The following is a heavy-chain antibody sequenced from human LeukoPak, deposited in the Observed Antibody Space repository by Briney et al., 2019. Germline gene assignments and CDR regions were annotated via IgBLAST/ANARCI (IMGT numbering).Heavy chain of an antibody. CDR3: ARDREYYGSGSWFDP. J-gene: IGHJ5*02. D-gene: IGHD3-10*01. V-gene: IGHV1-2*02. CDR2: INPNSGGT. CDR1: GYTFTSYY. Sequence: ASVKVSCKSSGYTFTSYYMHWVRQAPGQGLEWMGWINPNSGGTNYAQKFKGRVTMTRDTSISTAHMELSRLRSDDTAVYYWARDREYYGSGSWFDPWGQGTLVTVSS.